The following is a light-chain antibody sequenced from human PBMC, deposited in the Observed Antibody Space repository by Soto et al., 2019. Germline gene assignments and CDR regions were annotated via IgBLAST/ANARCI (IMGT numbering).Light chain of an antibody. CDR1: SSDVGDYNY. V-gene: IGLV2-14*01. J-gene: IGLJ2*01. CDR3: SSYTSDNTVI. Sequence: QSALTQPASVSGSPGQSITISCTGTSSDVGDYNYVSWYQHHPGKAPKLTIYEVSNRPSGVSDRFSGSKSGNTASLAISGLQAGDEADYYCSSYTSDNTVIFGGGTTLTVL. CDR2: EVS.